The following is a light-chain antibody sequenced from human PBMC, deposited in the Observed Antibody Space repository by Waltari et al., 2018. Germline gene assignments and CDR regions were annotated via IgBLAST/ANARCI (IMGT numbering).Light chain of an antibody. Sequence: AIQMTQSPSSLSASVGANVDITCRASQYIRNDLGWYQQKPGEAPKVLIHAASNLQSGVPSRFSGSGSGTDFTLTISSLQPEDFATYYCLQDYNYPRTFGQGTKVEIK. V-gene: IGKV1-6*01. J-gene: IGKJ1*01. CDR1: QYIRND. CDR2: AAS. CDR3: LQDYNYPRT.